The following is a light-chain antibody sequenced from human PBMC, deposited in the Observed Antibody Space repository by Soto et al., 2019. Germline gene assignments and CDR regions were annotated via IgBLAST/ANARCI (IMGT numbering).Light chain of an antibody. Sequence: QSALTQPASVSGFLGQSITLFCTGTSSDIGAYNYVSWYQQHPGQAPKLMIYEVSNRPSGVSNRFSGSKSGNTASLTISGLQPEDEADYYCNAYTVSIIVFGGGTKLTVL. CDR1: SSDIGAYNY. CDR2: EVS. V-gene: IGLV2-14*01. J-gene: IGLJ2*01. CDR3: NAYTVSIIV.